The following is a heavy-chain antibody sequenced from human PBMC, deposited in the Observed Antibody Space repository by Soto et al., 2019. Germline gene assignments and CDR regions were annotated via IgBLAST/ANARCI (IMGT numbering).Heavy chain of an antibody. Sequence: TGGSLRLSCAASGFTFSSYAMHWVRQAPGKXLEWVAVISYDGSNKYYADSVKGRFTISRDNSKNTLYLQMNSLRAEDTAVYYCARDVRVATIGNDYYYYYRMDVWGQGTTVTVSS. CDR2: ISYDGSNK. CDR3: ARDVRVATIGNDYYYYYRMDV. J-gene: IGHJ6*02. V-gene: IGHV3-30-3*01. CDR1: GFTFSSYA. D-gene: IGHD5-12*01.